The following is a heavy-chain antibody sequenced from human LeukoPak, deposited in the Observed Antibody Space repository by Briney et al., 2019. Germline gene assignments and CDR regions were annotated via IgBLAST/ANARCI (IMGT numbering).Heavy chain of an antibody. J-gene: IGHJ3*02. Sequence: GSLRLSCAASGFTFSSYSMNWVRQAPGKGLEWVSSITSSSSSYIYYADSVKGRFTISRDNSKNTLYLQMNSLRADDTAVYYCARVRWCCASDIWGQGTMVTVSS. V-gene: IGHV3-21*04. D-gene: IGHD2-8*02. CDR2: ITSSSSSYI. CDR1: GFTFSSYS. CDR3: ARVRWCCASDI.